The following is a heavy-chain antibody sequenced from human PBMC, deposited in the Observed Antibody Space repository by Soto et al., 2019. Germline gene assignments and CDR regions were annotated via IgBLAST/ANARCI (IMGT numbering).Heavy chain of an antibody. J-gene: IGHJ4*02. Sequence: QVQLQPWGAGLLKPSETLSLTCAVYGGSFSGYYWTWIRQPPGTGLEWIGEINHSGSTNYNPSLQSRVTISVDTSKSQFSLKLTSVTAADTAVYYCARDKITGVFDYWGQGTLVTVPS. CDR3: ARDKITGVFDY. D-gene: IGHD2-8*02. V-gene: IGHV4-34*01. CDR1: GGSFSGYY. CDR2: INHSGST.